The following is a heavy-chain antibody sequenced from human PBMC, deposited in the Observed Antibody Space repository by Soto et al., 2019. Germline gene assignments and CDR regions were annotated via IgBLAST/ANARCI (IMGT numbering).Heavy chain of an antibody. CDR2: ISGSGGST. J-gene: IGHJ4*02. V-gene: IGHV3-23*01. CDR3: AKVGSSSWYYFDY. D-gene: IGHD6-13*01. CDR1: GFTFSSYA. Sequence: EVQLLESGGGLVQPGGSLRLSCTASGFTFSSYAMSWVRQAPGKGLEWVSAISGSGGSTYYADSVKGRFTISRDNSKNTLYLHMNSLRAEDTAVYYCAKVGSSSWYYFDYWGPGTLVTVSS.